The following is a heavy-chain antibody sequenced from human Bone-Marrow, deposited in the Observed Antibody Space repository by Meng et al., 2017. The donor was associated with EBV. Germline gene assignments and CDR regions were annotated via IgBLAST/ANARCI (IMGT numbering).Heavy chain of an antibody. Sequence: QVQLQQWGAGLWKPPXXXXRTXXGXXGSFSVYYWSWIRQRPGKGLEWIGEINHSGSTNYTPSLKSRVTISVDTSKNQFSLKLSSVTAADTAVYYCARSACGGSCYSWGYSYGYFDYWGQGTLVTVSS. CDR2: INHSGST. CDR3: ARSACGGSCYSWGYSYGYFDY. J-gene: IGHJ4*02. V-gene: IGHV4-34*01. D-gene: IGHD2-15*01. CDR1: XGSFSVYY.